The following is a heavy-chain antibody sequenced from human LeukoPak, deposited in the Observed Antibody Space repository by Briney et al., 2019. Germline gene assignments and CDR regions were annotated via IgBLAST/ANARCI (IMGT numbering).Heavy chain of an antibody. CDR2: FDPEDGET. J-gene: IGHJ4*02. CDR1: GYTLTELS. CDR3: ATGFIMVATNGKPDDY. V-gene: IGHV1-24*01. Sequence: GASVKVSCKVSGYTLTELSMHWVRQTPGKGLEWMGGFDPEDGETIYAQKFQGRVTMTEVTSTDTAYMELSSLRSEDTAIYYCATGFIMVATNGKPDDYWGQGTLVTVSS. D-gene: IGHD5-12*01.